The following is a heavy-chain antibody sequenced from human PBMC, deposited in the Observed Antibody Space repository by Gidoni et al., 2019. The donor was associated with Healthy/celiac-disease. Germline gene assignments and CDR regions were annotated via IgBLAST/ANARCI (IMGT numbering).Heavy chain of an antibody. CDR3: ARGLAAGTPYYFDY. V-gene: IGHV3-33*01. CDR1: GFTFSSYG. J-gene: IGHJ4*02. Sequence: QVQLVESGGGVVQPGRSLRLSCAASGFTFSSYGMHWVRQAPGKGLEWVAVIWYDGSNKYYADSVKGRFAISRDNSKNTLFLQMNSLRAEDTAVYYCARGLAAGTPYYFDYWGQGTLVTVSS. CDR2: IWYDGSNK. D-gene: IGHD6-19*01.